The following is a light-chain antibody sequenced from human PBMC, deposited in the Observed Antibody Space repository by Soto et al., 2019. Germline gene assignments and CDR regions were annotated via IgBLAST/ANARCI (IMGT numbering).Light chain of an antibody. CDR2: GAS. CDR3: QQRYNWPIT. V-gene: IGKV3-15*01. CDR1: QYVSNK. Sequence: EIVMTRSPASLSVASGETATLSFRASQYVSNKVAWYQQKPGQAPRLLILGASTRATGVPARFSGSGSGTDFTLTISSLEPEDFSVYYCQQRYNWPITFGQGTRLEI. J-gene: IGKJ5*01.